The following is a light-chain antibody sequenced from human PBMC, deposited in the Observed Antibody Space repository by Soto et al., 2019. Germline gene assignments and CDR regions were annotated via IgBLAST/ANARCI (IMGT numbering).Light chain of an antibody. CDR1: SSDVGAYNY. CDR3: LSYTSANTRV. J-gene: IGLJ3*02. V-gene: IGLV2-14*01. Sequence: QSALTQPASVSGSPGQSITISCTATSSDVGAYNYVSWYQHHPGKAPKLMIYEVNNRPSGVSNRFSGSKSGNTASLTISGLQPEDEADYYCLSYTSANTRVFGGGTQLTVL. CDR2: EVN.